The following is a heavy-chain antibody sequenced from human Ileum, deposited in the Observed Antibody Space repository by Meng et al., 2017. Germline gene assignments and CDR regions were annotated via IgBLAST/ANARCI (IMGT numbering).Heavy chain of an antibody. V-gene: IGHV3-74*01. CDR1: EFTFSMYW. CDR2: IKGDESST. J-gene: IGHJ6*02. Sequence: GESLKISCAASEFTFSMYWMHCVRQVPGKGLVWVSRIKGDESSTNYADSVKGRFTISRDNAKNTVYLHMNSLRAEDTGVYYCARGIQWKYGMDVWGQGTTVTVSS. CDR3: ARGIQWKYGMDV. D-gene: IGHD5-12*01.